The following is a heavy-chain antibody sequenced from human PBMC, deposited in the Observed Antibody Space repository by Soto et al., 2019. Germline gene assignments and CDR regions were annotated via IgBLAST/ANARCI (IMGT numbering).Heavy chain of an antibody. V-gene: IGHV3-30*18. CDR1: GFTFSSFG. CDR2: ISYDGSNK. J-gene: IGHJ2*01. Sequence: HPGGSLRLSCAASGFTFSSFGMHWVRQAPGKGLEWVAGISYDGSNKYYADSVKGRFTISRDNSKNTLYLQMNSLRAEDTAVYYCAKASVWYFELWGRGTLVTVSS. CDR3: AKASVWYFEL.